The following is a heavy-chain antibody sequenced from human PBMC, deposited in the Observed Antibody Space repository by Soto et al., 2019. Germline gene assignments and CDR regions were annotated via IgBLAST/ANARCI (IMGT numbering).Heavy chain of an antibody. CDR2: IIPIFGTA. J-gene: IGHJ6*02. CDR3: ARTYCGGDCYSWDV. CDR1: GGTFSSYA. Sequence: SVKVSCKASGGTFSSYAISWVRQAPGQGLEWLGGIIPIFGTANYAQKFQGRVTITADESTSTAYMELSSLRSEATAVYYCARTYCGGDCYSWDVWGQGTTVTVSS. V-gene: IGHV1-69*13. D-gene: IGHD2-21*02.